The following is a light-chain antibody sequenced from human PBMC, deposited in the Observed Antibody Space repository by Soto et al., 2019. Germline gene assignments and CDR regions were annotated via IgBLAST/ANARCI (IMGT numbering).Light chain of an antibody. V-gene: IGKV3-15*01. Sequence: EIVMTQSPVTLSVSPGERATLSCRTSQSVSSNLAWYQQKPGQAPSLLIYGAFTRATGIPARFSGTGSGTEFTLTISSLQSEDFAIYYSQQYNDGPLTFGQGTKVDI. CDR3: QQYNDGPLT. J-gene: IGKJ1*01. CDR2: GAF. CDR1: QSVSSN.